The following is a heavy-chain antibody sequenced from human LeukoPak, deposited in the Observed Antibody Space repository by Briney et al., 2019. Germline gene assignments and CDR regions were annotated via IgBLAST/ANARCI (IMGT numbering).Heavy chain of an antibody. CDR3: AKALLAYYYYGMDV. D-gene: IGHD5-12*01. J-gene: IGHJ6*02. V-gene: IGHV3-30*18. Sequence: GGSLRLSCAASGFTFSSYGMHWIRQAPGKGLEWVAVISYDGSNKYYADSVKGRLTISRDNSKNALYLQMNSLRAEDTAVYYCAKALLAYYYYGMDVWGQGTTVTVSS. CDR1: GFTFSSYG. CDR2: ISYDGSNK.